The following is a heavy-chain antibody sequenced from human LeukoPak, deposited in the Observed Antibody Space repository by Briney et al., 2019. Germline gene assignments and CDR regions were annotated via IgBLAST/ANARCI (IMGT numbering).Heavy chain of an antibody. Sequence: SETLSLTCTVSGYSISSGYYWGWIRQPPGKGLEWIGSIYHSGSTYYNPSLKSRVTISVDTSKNQFSLKLSSVTAADTAVYYCATTRAHSSGRKEIVGWFDPWGQGTLVTVSS. V-gene: IGHV4-38-2*02. CDR1: GYSISSGYY. D-gene: IGHD3-22*01. J-gene: IGHJ5*02. CDR3: ATTRAHSSGRKEIVGWFDP. CDR2: IYHSGST.